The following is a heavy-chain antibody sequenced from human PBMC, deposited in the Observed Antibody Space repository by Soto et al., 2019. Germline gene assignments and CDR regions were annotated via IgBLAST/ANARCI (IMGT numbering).Heavy chain of an antibody. V-gene: IGHV1-69*13. D-gene: IGHD6-19*01. CDR1: GGTFSSYA. CDR3: ARTAVAGPKNSYYFDY. J-gene: IGHJ4*02. Sequence: SVKVSCKASGGTFSSYAISWVRQAPGQGLEWMGGIIPIFGTANYAQKFQGRVTITADESTSTAYMELSSLRSEDTAVYYCARTAVAGPKNSYYFDYWGQGTLVTVSS. CDR2: IIPIFGTA.